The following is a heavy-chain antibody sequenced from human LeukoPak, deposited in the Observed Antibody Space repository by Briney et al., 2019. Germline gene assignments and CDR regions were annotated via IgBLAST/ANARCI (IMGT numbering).Heavy chain of an antibody. CDR2: IWYDGSKK. V-gene: IGHV3-33*01. D-gene: IGHD4-17*01. Sequence: GGSLRLSCAASGFTFSSYGIHWVRQAPGKGLEWVAVIWYDGSKKYYADSVKGRFTISRDNSKNTLYLQMNSLRVEDTAVYYCARDASDYLTTATTLRHDAFDIWGQGTMVTVSS. CDR3: ARDASDYLTTATTLRHDAFDI. J-gene: IGHJ3*02. CDR1: GFTFSSYG.